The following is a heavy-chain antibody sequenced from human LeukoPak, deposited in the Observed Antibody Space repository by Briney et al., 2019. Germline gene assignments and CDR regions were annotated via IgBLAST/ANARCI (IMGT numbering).Heavy chain of an antibody. CDR1: GYTFTSYD. J-gene: IGHJ5*02. D-gene: IGHD2-2*01. CDR2: MNPNSGNT. V-gene: IGHV1-8*01. CDR3: ARDSTSDNWFDP. Sequence: ASVKVSCKASGYTFTSYDIDWVRQATGQGLEWMGWMNPNSGNTGYAQEFQGRVTMTRNTSISTAYMELSSLRSEDTAVYYCARDSTSDNWFDPWGQGTLVTVSS.